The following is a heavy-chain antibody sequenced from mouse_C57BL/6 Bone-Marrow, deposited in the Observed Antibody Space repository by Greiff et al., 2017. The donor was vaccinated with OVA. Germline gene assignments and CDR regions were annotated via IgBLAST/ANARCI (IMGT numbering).Heavy chain of an antibody. CDR2: INPGSGGT. D-gene: IGHD1-1*01. J-gene: IGHJ3*01. CDR1: GYAFTNYL. CDR3: ARKSDYYGSSY. Sequence: QVQLKESGAELVRPGTSVKVSCKASGYAFTNYLIEWVKQRPGQGLAWIGVINPGSGGTNYNEKFKGKATLTADKSSSTAYMQLSSLTSEDAAVYFCARKSDYYGSSYWGQGTLVTVSA. V-gene: IGHV1-54*01.